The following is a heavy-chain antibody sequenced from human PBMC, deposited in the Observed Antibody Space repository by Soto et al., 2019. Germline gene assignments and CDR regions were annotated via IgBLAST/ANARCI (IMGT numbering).Heavy chain of an antibody. V-gene: IGHV3-74*01. CDR3: ARGRYCSGGSCSDYFMDV. CDR1: GFSLSGYW. D-gene: IGHD2-15*01. CDR2: IKSDGSST. J-gene: IGHJ6*03. Sequence: GGSLRLSCAASGFSLSGYWMHWVRQAPGRGLVWVSRIKSDGSSTSYGDSVKGRFTVSRDNAKNTLYLQMNSLRAEDTAVYYCARGRYCSGGSCSDYFMDVWGKGTTVTVSS.